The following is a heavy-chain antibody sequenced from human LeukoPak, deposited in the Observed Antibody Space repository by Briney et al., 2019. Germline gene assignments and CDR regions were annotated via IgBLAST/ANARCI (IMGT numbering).Heavy chain of an antibody. CDR3: AREWRGGYSGDFDP. V-gene: IGHV3-7*01. D-gene: IGHD2-15*01. Sequence: GGSLRLSCAASGFTFSSYWMSWVRQAPGKGLEWVANIKQDGSEKYYVDSVKGRFTISRDNAKNSLYLQMNSLRAEDTAVYYCAREWRGGYSGDFDPWGQGTLVTVSS. J-gene: IGHJ5*02. CDR2: IKQDGSEK. CDR1: GFTFSSYW.